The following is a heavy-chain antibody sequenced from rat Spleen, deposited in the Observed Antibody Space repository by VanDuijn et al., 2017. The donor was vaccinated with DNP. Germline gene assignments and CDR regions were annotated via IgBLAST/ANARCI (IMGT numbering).Heavy chain of an antibody. Sequence: EVQLQESGPGLLKPSQSLSLTCSVTGYSITSSSRWNWIRRFPGNKLEWMGYINSAGSTDYNPSLKGRISITRDTSKNQFFLQLNSVTTEDTATYYCASYYYDGYYAMDAWGQGTSVTVSS. CDR3: ASYYYDGYYAMDA. D-gene: IGHD1-12*02. CDR2: INSAGST. CDR1: GYSITSSSR. J-gene: IGHJ4*01. V-gene: IGHV3-3*01.